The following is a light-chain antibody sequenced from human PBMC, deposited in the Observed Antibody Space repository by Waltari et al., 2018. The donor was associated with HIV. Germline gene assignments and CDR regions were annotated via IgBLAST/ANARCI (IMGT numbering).Light chain of an antibody. V-gene: IGLV1-47*01. CDR3: ASWDASLSGHYV. Sequence: QSVLTQPPSASGTPGQRVTISCSGSSSNIGSNYVYWYQQVPGTAPKRLRYRNTHRPAGVPDQFSGSKSGTSASRAICGLRSEDEADYYCASWDASLSGHYVFGPGTRVTVL. J-gene: IGLJ1*01. CDR1: SSNIGSNY. CDR2: RNT.